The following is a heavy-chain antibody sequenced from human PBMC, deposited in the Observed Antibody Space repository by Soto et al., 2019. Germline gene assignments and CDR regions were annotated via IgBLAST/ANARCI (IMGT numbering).Heavy chain of an antibody. CDR2: IMPIFRTP. CDR1: GGTFRNSA. J-gene: IGHJ6*02. Sequence: QVQLEQSGAEVKKPGASVKVSCKASGGTFRNSAISWVRQAPGQGLEWMGGIMPIFRTPDYSQKFQGRVTITADEFTSTAYMELSGLRSDDTAVYYCARDNDRPQLGGNYYYILDVWGQGTTVTVSS. V-gene: IGHV1-69*12. CDR3: ARDNDRPQLGGNYYYILDV. D-gene: IGHD1-1*01.